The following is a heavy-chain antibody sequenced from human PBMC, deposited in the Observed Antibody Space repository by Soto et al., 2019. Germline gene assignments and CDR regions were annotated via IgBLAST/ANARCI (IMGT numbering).Heavy chain of an antibody. J-gene: IGHJ6*02. CDR2: IYPGDSDT. V-gene: IGHV5-51*01. Sequence: GESLKISCKGSGYSFTSYWIGWVRQMPGKGLEWMGIIYPGDSDTRYSPSFQGQVTISADKSISTAYLQWSSLKASDTAMYYCARHNERWEMATTLSYYYYGMDVWGQGTTVTVSS. CDR1: GYSFTSYW. D-gene: IGHD5-12*01. CDR3: ARHNERWEMATTLSYYYYGMDV.